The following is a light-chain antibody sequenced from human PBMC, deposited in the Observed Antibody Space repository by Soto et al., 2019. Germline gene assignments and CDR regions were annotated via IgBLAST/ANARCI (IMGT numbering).Light chain of an antibody. CDR2: EVN. V-gene: IGLV2-18*02. Sequence: QSALTQPPSVSGSPGQSVTISCTGTSSDVGSYNRVSWYQQPPGTAPKLMIYEVNNPPSGVPNRFSGSKSGNTASLTISGLQAEDEADYYCSSYTSTSTYVFGAGTKLTVL. CDR3: SSYTSTSTYV. J-gene: IGLJ1*01. CDR1: SSDVGSYNR.